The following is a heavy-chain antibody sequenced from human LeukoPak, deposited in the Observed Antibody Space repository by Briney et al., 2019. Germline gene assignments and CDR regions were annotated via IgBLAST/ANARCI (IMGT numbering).Heavy chain of an antibody. CDR1: GVSISSSSYY. V-gene: IGHV4-39*01. D-gene: IGHD2-15*01. J-gene: IGHJ5*02. CDR2: IYYSGST. CDR3: ARVVVAAIWFDP. Sequence: SETLSLTCTVSGVSISSSSYYWGWIRQPPGKGLEWFGSIYYSGSTYYNPCLKSRVTISVDTSKHQFSLQLSAVTAADTAVYYCARVVVAAIWFDPWGQGTLVTVSS.